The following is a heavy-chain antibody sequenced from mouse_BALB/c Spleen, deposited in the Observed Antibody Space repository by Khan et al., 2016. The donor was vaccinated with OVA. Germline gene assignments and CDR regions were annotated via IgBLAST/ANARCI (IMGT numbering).Heavy chain of an antibody. CDR3: TRNGFGNCESWDY. V-gene: IGHV1-5*01. J-gene: IGHJ2*01. D-gene: IGHD2-1*01. Sequence: EVQLQESGTVLARPGASVKMSCKGSGYTFTNYWMHWVKQRPGQGLEWIGVIYPGNSDTNYNQKFKGKAKLTAVTSTSTAYMELNSLTNEDSAVDYCTRNGFGNCESWDYWGQGTTLTVSS. CDR1: GYTFTNYW. CDR2: IYPGNSDT.